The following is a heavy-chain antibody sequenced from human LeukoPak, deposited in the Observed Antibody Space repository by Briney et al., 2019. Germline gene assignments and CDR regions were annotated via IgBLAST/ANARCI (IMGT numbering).Heavy chain of an antibody. D-gene: IGHD3-10*01. CDR2: ISSSGSTI. J-gene: IGHJ4*02. CDR3: ARDRGDGAENDY. Sequence: GGSLRLSCAASGFTFSSYEMNWVRQAPGKGLEWVSYISSSGSTIYYADSVKGRFTISRDNAKNSLYLQMNSLRAEDTAVYYCARDRGDGAENDYWGQGTPVTVSS. V-gene: IGHV3-48*03. CDR1: GFTFSSYE.